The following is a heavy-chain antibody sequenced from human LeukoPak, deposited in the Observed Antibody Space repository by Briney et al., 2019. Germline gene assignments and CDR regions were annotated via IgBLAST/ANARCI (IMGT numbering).Heavy chain of an antibody. Sequence: GGSLRLSCAASGFTFSSYAMSWVRQAPGKGLEWVSAISGSGGSTYYADSVKGRFTISRDNSKNTLYLQMNSLRAEDTAVYYCAKSSYYDTSGYYREYYFDYWGQGTLVTVSS. V-gene: IGHV3-23*01. CDR2: ISGSGGST. D-gene: IGHD3-22*01. CDR1: GFTFSSYA. CDR3: AKSSYYDTSGYYREYYFDY. J-gene: IGHJ4*02.